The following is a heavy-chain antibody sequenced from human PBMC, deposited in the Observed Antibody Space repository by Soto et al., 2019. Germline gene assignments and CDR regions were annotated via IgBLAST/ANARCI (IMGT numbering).Heavy chain of an antibody. J-gene: IGHJ3*02. D-gene: IGHD3-10*01. V-gene: IGHV3-15*01. Sequence: EVQLVESGGGLVKPGGSLRLSCAASGFTFSNAWMSWVRQAPGKGLEWVGRIKSKTDGGTTDYAAPVKGRFIISRDASKTTLYLQMNSLKTEDTAVYYCTTGLVRGRGAFDIWGQGTMVTVSS. CDR3: TTGLVRGRGAFDI. CDR1: GFTFSNAW. CDR2: IKSKTDGGTT.